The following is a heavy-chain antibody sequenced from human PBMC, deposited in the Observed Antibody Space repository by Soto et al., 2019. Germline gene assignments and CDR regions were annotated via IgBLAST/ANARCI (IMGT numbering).Heavy chain of an antibody. CDR3: AFDMENYYYMDV. Sequence: GGSLRLSCAASGFTFSSYWMSWVRQAPGKGLEWVTNIKQDGSEKYYVDSVKGRFTISRDNAKNSLYLQMNSLRAEDTAVYYCAFDMENYYYMDVWGKGTTVTVSS. J-gene: IGHJ6*03. CDR1: GFTFSSYW. D-gene: IGHD3-9*01. V-gene: IGHV3-7*01. CDR2: IKQDGSEK.